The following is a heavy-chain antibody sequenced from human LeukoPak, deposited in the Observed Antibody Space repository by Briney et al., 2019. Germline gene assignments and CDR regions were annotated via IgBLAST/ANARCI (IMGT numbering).Heavy chain of an antibody. Sequence: GGSLRLSCAASGFTFSSYGMHWVRQAPGKGLEWVAFIRYDGSNKYYADSVKGRFTISRDNAKNSLYLQMNSLRAEDTAVYYCARDRGGDGYKGSSTGFDYWGQGTLVTVSS. CDR3: ARDRGGDGYKGSSTGFDY. D-gene: IGHD5-24*01. CDR2: IRYDGSNK. CDR1: GFTFSSYG. J-gene: IGHJ4*02. V-gene: IGHV3-30*02.